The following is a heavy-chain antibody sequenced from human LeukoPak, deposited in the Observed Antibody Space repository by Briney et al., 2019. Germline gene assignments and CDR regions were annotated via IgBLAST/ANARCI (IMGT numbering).Heavy chain of an antibody. CDR1: GFTFSSYA. D-gene: IGHD4-17*01. J-gene: IGHJ4*02. Sequence: TGGSLRLSCAASGFTFSSYAVHWVRQAPGKGLEWVAVISYDRSNKYYADSVKGRFTISRDNSKNTLYLQMNSLRAEDTAVYYCASRTMTTVTTFDYWGQGTLVTVSS. V-gene: IGHV3-30-3*01. CDR3: ASRTMTTVTTFDY. CDR2: ISYDRSNK.